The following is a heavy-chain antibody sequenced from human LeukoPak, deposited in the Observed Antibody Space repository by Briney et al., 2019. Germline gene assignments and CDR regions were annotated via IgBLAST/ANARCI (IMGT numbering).Heavy chain of an antibody. CDR2: ISAYNCNT. Sequence: ASVTVSCKASGYTFTSYGISWVRQAPGQGLEWMGWISAYNCNTNYAQKLQGRVTMTTDTSTSTAYMELRSLRSDDTAVYYCARNDMARGVTAAFDIWGQGTMVTVSS. CDR1: GYTFTSYG. J-gene: IGHJ3*02. V-gene: IGHV1-18*01. D-gene: IGHD3-10*01. CDR3: ARNDMARGVTAAFDI.